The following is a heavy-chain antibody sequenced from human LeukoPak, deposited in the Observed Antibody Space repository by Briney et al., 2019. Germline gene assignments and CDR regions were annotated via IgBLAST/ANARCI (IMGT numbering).Heavy chain of an antibody. CDR3: ARFQSSSSWDYYYGLDV. CDR1: GGSIYSYY. D-gene: IGHD2-2*01. CDR2: IYNSGST. Sequence: SETLSLTCTVSGGSIYSYYWSWIRQPPGKGLEGIGYIYNSGSTNYNPSLKSRVTISVDTSKNQVSQKLSSVTAADTAVYYCARFQSSSSWDYYYGLDVWGQGTTVTVSS. J-gene: IGHJ6*02. V-gene: IGHV4-59*01.